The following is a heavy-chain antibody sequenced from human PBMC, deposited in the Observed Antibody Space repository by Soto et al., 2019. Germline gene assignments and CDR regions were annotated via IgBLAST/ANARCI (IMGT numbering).Heavy chain of an antibody. CDR1: GYSFTDYH. CDR3: ARGDSTDCSNGVCSFFYNHDMDV. D-gene: IGHD2-8*01. J-gene: IGHJ6*02. Sequence: ASVKVSCKASGYSFTDYHIHWVRQAPGQGLEWLGRINPKSGGTSTAQKFQGWVTMTTDTSISTAFMELTRLTSDDTAIYYCARGDSTDCSNGVCSFFYNHDMDVWGQGTTVTVSS. CDR2: INPKSGGT. V-gene: IGHV1-2*04.